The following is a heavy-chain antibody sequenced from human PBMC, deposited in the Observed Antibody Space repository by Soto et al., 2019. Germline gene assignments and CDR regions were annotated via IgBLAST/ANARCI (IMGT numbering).Heavy chain of an antibody. V-gene: IGHV3-33*01. Sequence: QVQLVESGGGVVQPGRSLRLSCAASGFTFSSYGMHWVRQAPGKGLEWVAVIWYDGSNKYYADSVKGRFTISRDNSKNTLYLQMNSLRAEDTAVSYCAREVEGPGDYFDYWGQGTLVTVSS. CDR3: AREVEGPGDYFDY. D-gene: IGHD7-27*01. CDR2: IWYDGSNK. CDR1: GFTFSSYG. J-gene: IGHJ4*02.